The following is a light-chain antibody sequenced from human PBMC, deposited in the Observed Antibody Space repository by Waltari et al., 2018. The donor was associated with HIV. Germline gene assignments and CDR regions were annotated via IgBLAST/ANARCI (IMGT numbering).Light chain of an antibody. CDR2: DAS. Sequence: EIVLKQSPATLSLSPGERATLSCRASQSFSVYLAWYQQKPGQAPRLLIYDASNRATGIPVRFSGSGSGTDFTLTISSLEPEDFAVYYCYQRSDWPRTFGQGTKVEIK. J-gene: IGKJ1*01. V-gene: IGKV3-11*01. CDR1: QSFSVY. CDR3: YQRSDWPRT.